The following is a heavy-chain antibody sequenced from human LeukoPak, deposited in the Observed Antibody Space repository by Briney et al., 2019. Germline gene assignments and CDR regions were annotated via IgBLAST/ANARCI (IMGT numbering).Heavy chain of an antibody. CDR2: IYYSGST. V-gene: IGHV4-59*08. J-gene: IGHJ6*03. CDR3: ARSSGWSPYYFYMDV. Sequence: SETLSLTCTVPGGSFSTYYWSWIRQPPGKGLEWIGYIYYSGSTNYNPSLKSRVTISVDTSKNRFSLKLSSVTAADTAVYYCARSSGWSPYYFYMDVWVKGTTVTVSS. CDR1: GGSFSTYY. D-gene: IGHD6-19*01.